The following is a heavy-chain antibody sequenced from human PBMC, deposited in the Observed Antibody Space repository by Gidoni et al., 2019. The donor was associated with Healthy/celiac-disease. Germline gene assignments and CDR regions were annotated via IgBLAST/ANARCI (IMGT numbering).Heavy chain of an antibody. Sequence: QVQLQESGPGLVKPSQTLSPTCTVSGGSIGSGGYYWSWIRQHPGKGLVWIGYISYSGSTYYNPSLKSRVTISLDTSKNQFSLKLSSVTAADTAVYYCAREYYYDSSGYRYGMDVWGQGTTVTVSS. V-gene: IGHV4-31*03. CDR3: AREYYYDSSGYRYGMDV. CDR1: GGSIGSGGYY. J-gene: IGHJ6*02. D-gene: IGHD3-22*01. CDR2: ISYSGST.